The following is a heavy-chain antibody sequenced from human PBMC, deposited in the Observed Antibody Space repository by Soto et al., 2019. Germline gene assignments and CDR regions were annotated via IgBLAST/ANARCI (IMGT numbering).Heavy chain of an antibody. CDR2: IFSTATT. Sequence: SETLSLTCSVCGGSISYNSYYWGWSRQRPGKALQFFGAIFSTATTYYSPSLKDRVTISVDTSKNSFSLNLTSVTAPHTAVYFCARLVVVPPVANACGQGTLVTVSS. D-gene: IGHD2-15*01. CDR1: GGSISYNSYY. J-gene: IGHJ5*02. V-gene: IGHV4-39*02. CDR3: ARLVVVPPVANA.